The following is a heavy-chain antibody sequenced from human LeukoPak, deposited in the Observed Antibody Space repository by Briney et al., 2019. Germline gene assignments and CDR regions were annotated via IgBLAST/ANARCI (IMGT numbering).Heavy chain of an antibody. Sequence: GGSLRLSCAASGFTFRTYWMSWVRQAPGKGLEWVANIKQDGNEKYYVDSVKGRFTISRDNAKNSLDLQMNSLRAEDTAVYYCARDSSSWYYFDYWGQGTLVTVSS. CDR2: IKQDGNEK. J-gene: IGHJ4*02. V-gene: IGHV3-7*01. CDR1: GFTFRTYW. D-gene: IGHD6-13*01. CDR3: ARDSSSWYYFDY.